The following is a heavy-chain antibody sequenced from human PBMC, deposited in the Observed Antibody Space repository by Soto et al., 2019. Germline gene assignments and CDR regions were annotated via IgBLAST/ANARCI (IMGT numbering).Heavy chain of an antibody. CDR2: IYHSGST. CDR3: AIGSGYYYEYYFDY. V-gene: IGHV4-4*02. D-gene: IGHD3-22*01. Sequence: SETLSLTCAVSGGSISSSNWWSWVRQPPGKGLEWIGEIYHSGSTNYNPSLKSRVTISVDKSKNQFSLKLSSVTAADTAVYYCAIGSGYYYEYYFDYWGQGTLVTVSS. J-gene: IGHJ4*02. CDR1: GGSISSSNW.